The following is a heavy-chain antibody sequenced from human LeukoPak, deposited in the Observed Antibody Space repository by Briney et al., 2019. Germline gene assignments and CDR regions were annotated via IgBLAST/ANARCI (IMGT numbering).Heavy chain of an antibody. CDR3: ASVGYCGGDCYDNWFDP. Sequence: ASVKVSCKASGYTFTGYYMHWVRQAPGQGLEWMGWIDANSGGTNYAQKFQGRVTMTRDTSISTAYMELSRLRSDDTAVYYCASVGYCGGDCYDNWFDPWGQGTLVTASS. CDR2: IDANSGGT. D-gene: IGHD2-21*02. J-gene: IGHJ5*02. CDR1: GYTFTGYY. V-gene: IGHV1-2*02.